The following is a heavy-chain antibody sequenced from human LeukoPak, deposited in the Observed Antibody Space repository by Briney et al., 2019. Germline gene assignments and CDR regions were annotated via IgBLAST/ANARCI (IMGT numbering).Heavy chain of an antibody. J-gene: IGHJ4*02. D-gene: IGHD6-13*01. Sequence: GESLKISCKGSGYTFTSYWIGWVRQMPGKGLEWMGIIYPRDSDTRYSPSFQGQVTMSADKSISTAYLQWSSLKASDTAMYYCARNPSGYHFDYWGQGTLVTVSS. CDR2: IYPRDSDT. V-gene: IGHV5-51*01. CDR3: ARNPSGYHFDY. CDR1: GYTFTSYW.